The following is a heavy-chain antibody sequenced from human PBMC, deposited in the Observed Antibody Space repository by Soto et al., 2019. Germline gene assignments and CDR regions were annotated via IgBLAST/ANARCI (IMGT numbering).Heavy chain of an antibody. Sequence: GGSLRLSCAASGFTFSSYSMNWVRQAPGKGLEWVSSISSSSSYIYYADSVKGRFTISRDNAKNSLYLQMNSLRAEDTAVYYCARSPEYTAMGHFDYWGQGTLVTVSS. V-gene: IGHV3-21*01. CDR2: ISSSSSYI. CDR3: ARSPEYTAMGHFDY. D-gene: IGHD5-18*01. CDR1: GFTFSSYS. J-gene: IGHJ4*02.